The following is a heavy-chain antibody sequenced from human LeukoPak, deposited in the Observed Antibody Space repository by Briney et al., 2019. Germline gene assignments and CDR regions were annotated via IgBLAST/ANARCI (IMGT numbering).Heavy chain of an antibody. J-gene: IGHJ6*03. CDR3: ARTGSTTLYYYYYMDV. V-gene: IGHV1-2*02. Sequence: ASVKVSCKASGYTFTGYYMHWVRQAPGQGLEWMGWINPNSGGTNYAQKFQGRVTMTRDTSISTAYMELSRLRSDDTAVYHCARTGSTTLYYYYYMDVWGKGTTVIVSS. CDR2: INPNSGGT. D-gene: IGHD2-2*01. CDR1: GYTFTGYY.